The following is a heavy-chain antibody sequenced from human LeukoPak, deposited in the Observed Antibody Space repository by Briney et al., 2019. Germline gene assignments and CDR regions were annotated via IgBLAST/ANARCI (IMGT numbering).Heavy chain of an antibody. CDR2: INHSGST. V-gene: IGHV4-34*01. CDR1: GGSFSGYY. D-gene: IGHD6-19*01. CDR3: ARGHRGLTDAFDI. Sequence: SETLSLTCAVYGGSFSGYYWSWIRQPPGKGLEWIGEINHSGSTNYNPSLKSRVTISVDTSKNQFSLKLSSVTAADTAVYYCARGHRGLTDAFDIWGQGTMVTVSS. J-gene: IGHJ3*02.